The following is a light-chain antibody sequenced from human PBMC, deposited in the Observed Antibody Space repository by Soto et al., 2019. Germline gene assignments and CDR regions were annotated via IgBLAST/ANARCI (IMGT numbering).Light chain of an antibody. Sequence: EIVLTQSPGTLSLSPGERAALSCRASQSVSSSFLAWYQQGPGQAPRLLIYDASNRATGIPDRFSGSGSGTDFTLTISRLEPEDFAMYFCQQYGGSPITFGQGTDWRL. CDR1: QSVSSSF. V-gene: IGKV3-20*01. CDR2: DAS. J-gene: IGKJ5*01. CDR3: QQYGGSPIT.